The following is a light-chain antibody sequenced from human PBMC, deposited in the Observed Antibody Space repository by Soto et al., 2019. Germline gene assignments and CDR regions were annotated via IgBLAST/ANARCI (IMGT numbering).Light chain of an antibody. J-gene: IGKJ1*01. CDR1: QTVLFTSNNKNF. V-gene: IGKV4-1*01. CDR3: QQYYRGPPT. Sequence: DIVMTQSPESLAVSLGGRATIHCKSSQTVLFTSNNKNFLAWYQHKVGQPPKLLINWASIRESGVPDRFSGRGSGSDFSLTISNLQAEDVAVYYCQQYYRGPPTVGQGTKVDSK. CDR2: WAS.